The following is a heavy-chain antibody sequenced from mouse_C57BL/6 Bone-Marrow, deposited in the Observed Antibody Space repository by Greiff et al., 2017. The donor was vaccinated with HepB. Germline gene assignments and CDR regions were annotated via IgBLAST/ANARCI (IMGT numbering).Heavy chain of an antibody. CDR1: GYTFTSYW. CDR3: ARRVSNYGSRWDFDY. Sequence: QVQLQQPGAELVKPGASVKLSCKASGYTFTSYWMHWVKQRPGQGLEWIGMIHPNSGSTNYNEKFKRKATLTVDKSSSTAYMQLSSLTSEDSAVYYCARRVSNYGSRWDFDYWGQGTTLTVSS. D-gene: IGHD1-1*01. V-gene: IGHV1-64*01. CDR2: IHPNSGST. J-gene: IGHJ2*01.